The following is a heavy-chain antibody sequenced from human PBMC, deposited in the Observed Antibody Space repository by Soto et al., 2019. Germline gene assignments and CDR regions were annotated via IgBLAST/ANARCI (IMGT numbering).Heavy chain of an antibody. V-gene: IGHV1-2*04. CDR3: ARDESGYDSAGRAYYFDY. J-gene: IGHJ4*02. D-gene: IGHD5-12*01. CDR1: GYTFNKYP. CDR2: INPVNGDT. Sequence: ASVKVSCKASGYTFNKYPIHWVRQAPGQGLEWMGWINPVNGDTRYSQKFQGWVTMTRDTSISTAYMELSRLRSDDTAVYYCARDESGYDSAGRAYYFDYWGQGTLVTVSS.